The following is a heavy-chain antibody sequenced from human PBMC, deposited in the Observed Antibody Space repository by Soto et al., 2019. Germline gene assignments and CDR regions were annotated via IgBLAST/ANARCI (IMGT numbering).Heavy chain of an antibody. D-gene: IGHD3-22*01. Sequence: WGSLRLSCAASGFTFSDYYMSWIRQAPGKGLEWVSRISSDGSTTSYADSVKGRFTISRDNAKNTLYLQMNSLRAEDTAVYYCAIRASYYDSSGYFDYWGQGTLVTVSS. CDR2: ISSDGSTT. V-gene: IGHV3-74*01. CDR3: AIRASYYDSSGYFDY. CDR1: GFTFSDYY. J-gene: IGHJ4*02.